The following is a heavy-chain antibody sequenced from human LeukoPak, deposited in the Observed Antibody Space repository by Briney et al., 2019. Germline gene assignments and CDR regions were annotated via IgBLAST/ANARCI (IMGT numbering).Heavy chain of an antibody. CDR2: IIPILGIA. V-gene: IGHV1-69*04. CDR3: ARDLEAAHYGGKVFDY. J-gene: IGHJ4*02. CDR1: GGTFSSYA. Sequence: SVKVSCKASGGTFSSYAISWVRQAPGQGLEWMGRIIPILGIANYAQKFQGRVTITADKSTSTAYMELSSLRSEDTAVYYCARDLEAAHYGGKVFDYWGQGTLVTVSS. D-gene: IGHD4-23*01.